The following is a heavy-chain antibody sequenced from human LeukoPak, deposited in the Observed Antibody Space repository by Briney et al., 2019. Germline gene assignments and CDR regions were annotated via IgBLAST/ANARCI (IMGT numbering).Heavy chain of an antibody. CDR1: GGSISSSSYY. Sequence: PSETLSLTCTVSGGSISSSSYYWGWIRQPPGKGLEWIGSIYYSGSTYYNPSLKSRVTISVDTSKNQFSLKLSSVTAADTAVYYCARSGIRAFDIWGQGTMVTVSS. J-gene: IGHJ3*02. V-gene: IGHV4-39*07. CDR3: ARSGIRAFDI. CDR2: IYYSGST.